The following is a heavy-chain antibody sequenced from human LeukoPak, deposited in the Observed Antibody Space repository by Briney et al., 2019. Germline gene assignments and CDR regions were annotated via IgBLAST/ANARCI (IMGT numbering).Heavy chain of an antibody. J-gene: IGHJ2*01. Sequence: SSETLSLTCTVSGGSISSYYWSWIRQPPGKGLEWIGYIYYSGSTNYNPSLKSRVTISVDTSKNQFSLKLSSVTAADTAVYYCARGIVVVPAEKYFDLWGRGTLVTVSS. CDR3: ARGIVVVPAEKYFDL. CDR2: IYYSGST. D-gene: IGHD2-2*01. V-gene: IGHV4-59*01. CDR1: GGSISSYY.